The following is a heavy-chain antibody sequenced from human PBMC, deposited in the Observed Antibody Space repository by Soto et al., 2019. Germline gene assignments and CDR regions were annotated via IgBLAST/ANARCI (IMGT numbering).Heavy chain of an antibody. D-gene: IGHD3-3*01. Sequence: SVKVSCKASGGTFSSYAISWVRQAPGQGLEWMGGIIPIFGTANYAQKFQGRVTITADKSTSTAYMELSSLRSEDTAVYYCARAQITIFGVDYGMDVWGQGTTVTVSS. V-gene: IGHV1-69*06. CDR1: GGTFSSYA. CDR3: ARAQITIFGVDYGMDV. J-gene: IGHJ6*02. CDR2: IIPIFGTA.